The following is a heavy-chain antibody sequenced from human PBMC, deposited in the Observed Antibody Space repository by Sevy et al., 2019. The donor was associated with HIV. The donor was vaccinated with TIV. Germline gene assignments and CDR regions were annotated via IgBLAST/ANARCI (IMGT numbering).Heavy chain of an antibody. CDR3: VRDHHLRGRHWFDS. J-gene: IGHJ5*01. D-gene: IGHD3-16*01. Sequence: SETLSLPFTASGGSLISPTFYWGWVPPPPGERLEWIAAMHYGGNTYYNPSLKGRVAMFVGTSKNQFSLNLTSVTAADAAVYHCVRDHHLRGRHWFDSWGQGALVTVSS. CDR2: MHYGGNT. V-gene: IGHV4-39*02. CDR1: GGSLISPTFY.